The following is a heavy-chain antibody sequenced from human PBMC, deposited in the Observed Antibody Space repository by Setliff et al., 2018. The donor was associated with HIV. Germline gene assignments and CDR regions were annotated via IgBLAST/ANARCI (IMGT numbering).Heavy chain of an antibody. J-gene: IGHJ3*02. V-gene: IGHV1-69*05. D-gene: IGHD3-16*02. CDR1: GGTFSSYA. Sequence: RASVKVSCKASGGTFSSYAISWVRQAPGQGLEWMGGIIPIFGTANYAQKFQGRVTITTDESTSTAYMELSSLRSEDTAVYYCARTRPYYVWGSYRVKGPTFDAFDIWGQGTMVTVSS. CDR3: ARTRPYYVWGSYRVKGPTFDAFDI. CDR2: IIPIFGTA.